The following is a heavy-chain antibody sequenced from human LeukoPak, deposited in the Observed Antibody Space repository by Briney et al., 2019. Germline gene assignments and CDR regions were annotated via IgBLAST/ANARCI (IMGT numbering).Heavy chain of an antibody. Sequence: GGSLRLSCVASGFTFSNYAMSWVRQAPGKGLEWVSGISGSGGSTYYADSVKGRFTISRDNSKNTLYLQMNSLRAEDTAVYYCVRGTYHAYYMDVWGKGTTVTVSS. CDR3: VRGTYHAYYMDV. V-gene: IGHV3-23*01. CDR1: GFTFSNYA. J-gene: IGHJ6*03. CDR2: ISGSGGST. D-gene: IGHD3-16*01.